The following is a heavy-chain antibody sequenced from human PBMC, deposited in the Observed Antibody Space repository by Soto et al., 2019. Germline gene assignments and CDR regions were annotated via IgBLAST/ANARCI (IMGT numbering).Heavy chain of an antibody. CDR3: ARVVNHYYYGMDV. CDR1: GYTYISYA. D-gene: IGHD3-22*01. Sequence: QVQLVQSGAEVKKPGASVKVSCKASGYTYISYAISWVRQAPGQGLEWMGWISVHNGNTNYAQKLQGRVTMTTDTSTSRAYMELRSLRSDDTAVYYCARVVNHYYYGMDVWGQGTTVTVSS. CDR2: ISVHNGNT. V-gene: IGHV1-18*01. J-gene: IGHJ6*02.